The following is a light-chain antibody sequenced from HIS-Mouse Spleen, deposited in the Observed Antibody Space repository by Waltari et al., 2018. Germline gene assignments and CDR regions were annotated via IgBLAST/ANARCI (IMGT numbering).Light chain of an antibody. CDR1: NMGRKS. J-gene: IGLJ2*01. CDR3: QVWDSSSDHPV. Sequence: SYVLTQPPSVSVAPGKTARITCGGNNMGRKSLHRYQQKPGQAPVLVVYDDSDRPSGIPERFSGSNSGNTATLTISRVEAGDEADYYCQVWDSSSDHPVFGGGTKLTVL. V-gene: IGLV3-21*03. CDR2: DDS.